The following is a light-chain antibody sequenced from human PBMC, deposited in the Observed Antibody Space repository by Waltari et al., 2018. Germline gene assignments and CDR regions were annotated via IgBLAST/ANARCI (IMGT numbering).Light chain of an antibody. V-gene: IGLV6-57*01. J-gene: IGLJ3*02. CDR1: TGCPASNF. Sequence: NFMLTQPHSVSESPGRTITISCTRSTGCPASNFVQWSQQRPGRYPSTLIYDDNQRPSGVPDRFSGSIDGSSNSASLTISALKTEDEADYYCQSSGSSNQGVFGGGARLPVL. CDR2: DDN. CDR3: QSSGSSNQGV.